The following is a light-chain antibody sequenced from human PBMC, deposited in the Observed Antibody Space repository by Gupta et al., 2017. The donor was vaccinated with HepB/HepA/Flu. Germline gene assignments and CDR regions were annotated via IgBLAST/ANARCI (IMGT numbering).Light chain of an antibody. CDR3: CSYAGSSTSVV. CDR1: SSDVGSYNL. Sequence: QSALPQPASVSGSPGQSLPIACTGTSSDVGSYNLVSWYQQHPGKAPKLMIYEVSKRPSGVSNRFSGSKSGNTASLTISGLQAEDEADYYCCSYAGSSTSVVFGGGTKLTVL. V-gene: IGLV2-23*02. CDR2: EVS. J-gene: IGLJ2*01.